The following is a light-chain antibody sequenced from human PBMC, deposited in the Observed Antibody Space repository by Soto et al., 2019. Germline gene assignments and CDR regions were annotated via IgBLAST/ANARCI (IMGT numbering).Light chain of an antibody. J-gene: IGLJ1*01. CDR1: SSDVGGYNY. CDR2: EVT. CDR3: SSYTNINTRACV. Sequence: LTPPASVSGSPGQSITISCTGTSSDVGGYNYVSWYQQHPGKAPKLMIYEVTDRPSGVSNRFSGSKSGNTASLTISGLQAEDEAEYYCSSYTNINTRACVFGTGTKVTVL. V-gene: IGLV2-14*01.